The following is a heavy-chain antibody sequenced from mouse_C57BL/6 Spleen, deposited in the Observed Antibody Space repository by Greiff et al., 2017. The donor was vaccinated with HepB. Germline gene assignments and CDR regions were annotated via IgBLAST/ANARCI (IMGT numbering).Heavy chain of an antibody. CDR1: GFTFSSYA. CDR3: TRDHVSYAMDY. CDR2: ISSGGDYI. V-gene: IGHV5-9-1*02. Sequence: EVQLVESGEGLVKPGGSLKLSCAASGFTFSSYAMSWVRQTPEKRLEWVAYISSGGDYIYYADTVKGRFPISRDNSRNTLYLQLSSLKSEDTAMYYCTRDHVSYAMDYWGQGTSVTVSS. J-gene: IGHJ4*01.